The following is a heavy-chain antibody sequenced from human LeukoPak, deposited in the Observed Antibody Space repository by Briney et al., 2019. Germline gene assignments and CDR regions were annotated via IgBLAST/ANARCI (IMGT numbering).Heavy chain of an antibody. CDR1: GFTVSRNY. V-gene: IGHV3-66*01. J-gene: IGHJ5*02. D-gene: IGHD6-19*01. Sequence: GGSLRLSCAASGFTVSRNYMSWVRQAPGKGLEWVSVIYSGGSTYYADSVKGRFTISRDNSKNTLYLRMNSLRAEDTAVYYCARTYYYCSGINWFDPWGQGTLVTASS. CDR3: ARTYYYCSGINWFDP. CDR2: IYSGGST.